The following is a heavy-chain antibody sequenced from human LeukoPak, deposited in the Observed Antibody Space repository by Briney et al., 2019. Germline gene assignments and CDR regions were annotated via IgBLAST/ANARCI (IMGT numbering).Heavy chain of an antibody. J-gene: IGHJ4*02. Sequence: PGGSLRVSCAASGFLFSSYEMHWVRQAPGKGLEWVSYISTSGGTIYYADSVKGRFTISRDNAKNSLYLQMDSLRTEDTAVYSCAKEGTAYVSSWYDYWGQGTLVTVSS. V-gene: IGHV3-48*03. CDR3: AKEGTAYVSSWYDY. CDR1: GFLFSSYE. D-gene: IGHD6-13*01. CDR2: ISTSGGTI.